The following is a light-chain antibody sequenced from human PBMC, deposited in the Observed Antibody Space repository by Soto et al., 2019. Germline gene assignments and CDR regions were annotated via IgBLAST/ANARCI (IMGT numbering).Light chain of an antibody. V-gene: IGKV3-15*01. CDR3: QQYNNWPQIT. CDR1: QSVSSY. J-gene: IGKJ5*01. Sequence: EIFLTQSPGTLSVAPLGRATLSFSSSQSVSSYLAWYQQKPGQAPRLLIYGASTRATGIPARFSGSGSGTEFTLTISSLQSEDFAVYYCQQYNNWPQITFGQGTRLEIK. CDR2: GAS.